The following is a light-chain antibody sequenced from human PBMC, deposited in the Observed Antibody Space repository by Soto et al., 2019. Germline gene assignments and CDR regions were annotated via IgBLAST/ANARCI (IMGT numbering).Light chain of an antibody. CDR3: QQYGSSPDMYT. V-gene: IGKV3-20*01. J-gene: IGKJ2*01. CDR2: GAS. CDR1: QSVSDTH. Sequence: EIVLTQSPGTLSESPGERVTLACRASQSVSDTHLAWFQQKPGQAPRLLIYGASYRATGIPDRFSGSGSGPDFTLTISRLEPEDFAVYYCQQYGSSPDMYTFGQGTKLEI.